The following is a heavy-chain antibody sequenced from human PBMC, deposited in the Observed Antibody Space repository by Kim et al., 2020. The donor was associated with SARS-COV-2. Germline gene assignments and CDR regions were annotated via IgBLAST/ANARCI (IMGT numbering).Heavy chain of an antibody. Sequence: AQKFQGRVTMTEDTSTDTAYMELSSLRSEDTAVYYCATVRRYYDSSGYLHWGQGTLVTVSS. J-gene: IGHJ1*01. V-gene: IGHV1-24*01. D-gene: IGHD3-22*01. CDR3: ATVRRYYDSSGYLH.